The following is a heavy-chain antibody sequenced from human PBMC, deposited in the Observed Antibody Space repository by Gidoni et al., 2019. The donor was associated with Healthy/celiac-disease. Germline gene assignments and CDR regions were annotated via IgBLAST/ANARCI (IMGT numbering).Heavy chain of an antibody. V-gene: IGHV3-33*01. CDR2: IWDDGINK. CDR3: ARVRVDDAFDI. J-gene: IGHJ3*02. Sequence: VQLVESWGGVVQPGRSLRLSCAASGFTFGSYGMPWVRQAPGKGLEWGAVIWDDGINKYYADSGKGRFNISRDNSKNTLYLQMNSLRAEDTAVYYCARVRVDDAFDIWGQGTMVTVSS. CDR1: GFTFGSYG.